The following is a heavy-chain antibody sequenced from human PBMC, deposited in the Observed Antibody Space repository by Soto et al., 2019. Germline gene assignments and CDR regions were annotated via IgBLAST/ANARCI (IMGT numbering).Heavy chain of an antibody. CDR2: IYWDDDE. D-gene: IGHD3-10*01. J-gene: IGHJ4*02. V-gene: IGHV2-5*02. Sequence: QITLKESGPTLVKPTQTLTLTCTFSGFSLTTSEVGVGWIRQPPGKALEWLALIYWDDDERYNPSLENRLIITKDTSKTQVVLSTTNMDPVDTAPYYCAHRRRGSGSSCFDYWGQGTLVIVSS. CDR3: AHRRRGSGSSCFDY. CDR1: GFSLTTSEVG.